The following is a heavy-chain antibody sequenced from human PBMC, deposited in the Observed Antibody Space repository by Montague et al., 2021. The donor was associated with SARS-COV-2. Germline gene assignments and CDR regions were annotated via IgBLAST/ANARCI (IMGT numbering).Heavy chain of an antibody. D-gene: IGHD2-21*01. Sequence: SLRLSCAASGFTFSVDSMNWVRQAPGKGLEWVSSITGSGTYIYYADPVKGRFTISRDNAKNSLYLQMNSLRAEDTAVYYCARDQGGAVDYGMDVWGQGTTVTVS. CDR3: ARDQGGAVDYGMDV. V-gene: IGHV3-21*01. CDR1: GFTFSVDS. J-gene: IGHJ6*02. CDR2: ITGSGTYI.